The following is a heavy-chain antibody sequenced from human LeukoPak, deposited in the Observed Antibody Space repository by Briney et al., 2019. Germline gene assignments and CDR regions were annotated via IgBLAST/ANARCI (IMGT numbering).Heavy chain of an antibody. J-gene: IGHJ4*02. V-gene: IGHV3-48*02. D-gene: IGHD3-10*01. CDR3: AREGGSGSYSAY. CDR1: GFTFSTFA. CDR2: IRSSGSAK. Sequence: GGSLRLSCAASGFTFSTFAMNWVRQAPGKGLEWISYIRSSGSAKYYADSVKGRFTISRDDAKNSLYLQMNSLRDEDTAVYYCAREGGSGSYSAYWGQGTRVTVSS.